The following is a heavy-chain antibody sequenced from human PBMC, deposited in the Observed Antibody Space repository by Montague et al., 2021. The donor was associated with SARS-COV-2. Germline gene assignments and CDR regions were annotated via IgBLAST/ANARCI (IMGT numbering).Heavy chain of an antibody. J-gene: IGHJ4*02. CDR3: ARVGNYLGVY. CDR2: INHSGST. D-gene: IGHD3-10*01. Sequence: SETLSLTCAVYGGSFSGHYWNWIRQPPGKGLEWIGEINHSGSTNNNPSLKSRVTMSVDTSKNQFSLKLSSVTAADTAVYYCARVGNYLGVYWGQGILVTVSS. V-gene: IGHV4-34*01. CDR1: GGSFSGHY.